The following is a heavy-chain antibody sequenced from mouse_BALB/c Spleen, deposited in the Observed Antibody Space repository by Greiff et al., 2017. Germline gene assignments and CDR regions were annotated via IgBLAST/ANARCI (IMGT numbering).Heavy chain of an antibody. J-gene: IGHJ4*01. CDR1: GYTFTSYY. CDR2: INPSNGGT. V-gene: IGHV1S81*02. Sequence: QVQLQQSGAELVKPGASVKLSCKASGYTFTSYYMYWVKQRPGQGLEWIGGINPSNGGTNFNEKFKSKATLTVDKSSSTAYMQLSSLTSEDSAVYYCTRPVYYAMDYWGQGTSVTVSS. CDR3: TRPVYYAMDY.